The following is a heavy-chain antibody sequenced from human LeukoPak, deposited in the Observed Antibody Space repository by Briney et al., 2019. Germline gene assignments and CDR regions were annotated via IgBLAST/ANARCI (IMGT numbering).Heavy chain of an antibody. V-gene: IGHV3-13*01. J-gene: IGHJ6*02. CDR2: IDTAGGT. Sequence: GGSLRLSCEASGFTFSSYDMHWVRQVTGKGLEWVSAIDTAGGTYYSGYVKGRFIISRENAKNSLYLQVNSLRAGDTAVYFCARETLGPHFYGMDVWGQGTTVTVSS. CDR1: GFTFSSYD. CDR3: ARETLGPHFYGMDV. D-gene: IGHD3-3*02.